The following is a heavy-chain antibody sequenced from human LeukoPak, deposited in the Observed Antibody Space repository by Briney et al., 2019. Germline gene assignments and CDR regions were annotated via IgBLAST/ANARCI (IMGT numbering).Heavy chain of an antibody. CDR1: GYTFTSYD. V-gene: IGHV1-8*01. Sequence: ASVKVSCKASGYTFTSYDIHWVRQATGQGLEWMGWMNPNSGNAGYAQKFQGRVTMTRNSSISTAYMELSSLRSEDTAVYCCARRIATGGTTIGYWGQGTLVTVSS. J-gene: IGHJ4*02. D-gene: IGHD6-13*01. CDR2: MNPNSGNA. CDR3: ARRIATGGTTIGY.